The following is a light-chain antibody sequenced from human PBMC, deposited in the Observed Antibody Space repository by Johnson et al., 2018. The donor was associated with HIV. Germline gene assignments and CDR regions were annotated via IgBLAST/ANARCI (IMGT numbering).Light chain of an antibody. J-gene: IGLJ1*01. CDR3: GTWDGTLSCV. CDR1: TSNIGSNY. Sequence: QSVLTQPPSVSAAPGHKINISCSGSTSNIGSNYVSWYQQLPGTAPKLLIYDTNKRPSGIPDRFSGSKSGTSATLGITGLQAGDEADYYCGTWDGTLSCVFGTGTKVTVL. CDR2: DTN. V-gene: IGLV1-51*01.